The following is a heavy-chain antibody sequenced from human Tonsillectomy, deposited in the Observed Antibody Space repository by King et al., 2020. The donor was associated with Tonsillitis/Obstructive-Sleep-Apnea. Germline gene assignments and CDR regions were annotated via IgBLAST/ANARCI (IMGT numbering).Heavy chain of an antibody. D-gene: IGHD1-26*01. V-gene: IGHV3-9*01. CDR3: AKALVGATVNDAFDI. CDR1: GFTFDDYA. Sequence: VQLVESGGDLVQPGRSLRLSCAASGFTFDDYAMHWVRQAPGKGLEWVSGISWISSNIGYADSVKGRFTISRDNAKNSLYLQMNSLRAEDTALYYCAKALVGATVNDAFDIWGQGTMVTVSS. CDR2: ISWISSNI. J-gene: IGHJ3*02.